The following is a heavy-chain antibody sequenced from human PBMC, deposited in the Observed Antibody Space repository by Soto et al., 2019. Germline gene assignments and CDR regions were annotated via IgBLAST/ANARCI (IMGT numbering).Heavy chain of an antibody. V-gene: IGHV3-21*01. J-gene: IGHJ4*02. CDR2: ISSSSSYI. CDR1: WFTFRSYS. CDR3: AREKSDSSAYYYYFDY. Sequence: GGSLRLSRAASWFTFRSYSMNWVRPAPGRGLELVSSISSSSSYIYYADSVKGRFTISRDNANNSLYLQMNSLRAEDTAVYYCAREKSDSSAYYYYFDYWGQGTLVTVSS. D-gene: IGHD3-22*01.